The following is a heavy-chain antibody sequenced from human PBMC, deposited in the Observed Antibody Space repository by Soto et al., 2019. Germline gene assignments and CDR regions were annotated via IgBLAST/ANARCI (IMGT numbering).Heavy chain of an antibody. Sequence: QITLKESGPTLVKPTQTLTLTCTFSGFSLSTSGVGVGWSRQPPGKALEWLALIYWCDAKRYSPSPKSRLTITKDTSKNPVVLTMTNMDPVDTATSYCATHGSGTYYNPLYTWFDPWGQGTLVTVSS. V-gene: IGHV2-5*01. J-gene: IGHJ5*02. D-gene: IGHD3-10*01. CDR2: IYWCDAK. CDR1: GFSLSTSGVG. CDR3: ATHGSGTYYNPLYTWFDP.